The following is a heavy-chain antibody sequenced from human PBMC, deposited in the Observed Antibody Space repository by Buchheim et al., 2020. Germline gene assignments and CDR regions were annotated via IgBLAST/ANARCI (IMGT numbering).Heavy chain of an antibody. Sequence: QVQLVESGGGVVQPGRSLRLSCAASGFTFSSYGMHWVRQAPGKGLEWVVVISYDGSNKYYADSVKGRFTISRDNSKNTLYLQMNSLRAEDTAVYYCAKVGQLWLLFDYWGQGTL. D-gene: IGHD5-18*01. V-gene: IGHV3-30*18. J-gene: IGHJ4*02. CDR3: AKVGQLWLLFDY. CDR2: ISYDGSNK. CDR1: GFTFSSYG.